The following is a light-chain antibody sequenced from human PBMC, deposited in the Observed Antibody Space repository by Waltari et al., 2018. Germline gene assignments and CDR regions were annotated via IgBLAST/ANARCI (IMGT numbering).Light chain of an antibody. CDR2: KAS. Sequence: DIQMTQSPSTLSASVGDRVNITCRTSQSISTWLAWYQQKPGKAPKLLIYKASSLENEVPSRFSGSGSGTEFTLTISSLQPDDFATFYCQQYKSYPPTFGGGTKVDIK. J-gene: IGKJ4*01. CDR3: QQYKSYPPT. V-gene: IGKV1-5*03. CDR1: QSISTW.